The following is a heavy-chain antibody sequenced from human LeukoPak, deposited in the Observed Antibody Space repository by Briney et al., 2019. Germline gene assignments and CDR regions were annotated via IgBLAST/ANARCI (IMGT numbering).Heavy chain of an antibody. D-gene: IGHD3-10*01. CDR2: ISSSGSTI. CDR3: ARQGYEVLWFGESNWFDP. CDR1: GFTFSDYY. V-gene: IGHV3-11*01. J-gene: IGHJ5*02. Sequence: PGGSLRLSCAASGFTFSDYYMSWIRQAPGKGLEWVSYISSSGSTIYYADSAKGRFTISRDNAKNSLYLQMNSLRAEDTAVYYCARQGYEVLWFGESNWFDPWGQGTLVTVSS.